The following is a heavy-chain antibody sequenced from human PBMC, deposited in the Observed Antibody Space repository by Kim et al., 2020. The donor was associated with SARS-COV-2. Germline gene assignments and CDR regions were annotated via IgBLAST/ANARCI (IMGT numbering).Heavy chain of an antibody. V-gene: IGHV3-15*01. CDR3: TTYSGNVSPAVDY. Sequence: GGSLRLSCAASGFTFSNAWMSWVRQASGKGLEWVGRIKSKTDGGTTDYAAPVKGRFTISRDDSKNTLYLQMNSLKTEDTAVYYCTTYSGNVSPAVDYWGQGTLVTVSS. CDR2: IKSKTDGGTT. D-gene: IGHD5-12*01. J-gene: IGHJ4*02. CDR1: GFTFSNAW.